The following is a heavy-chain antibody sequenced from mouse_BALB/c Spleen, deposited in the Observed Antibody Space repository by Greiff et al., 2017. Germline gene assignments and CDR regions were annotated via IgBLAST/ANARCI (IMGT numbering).Heavy chain of an antibody. V-gene: IGHV1S22*01. J-gene: IGHJ2*01. CDR2: IYPGSGST. CDR3: TRSDGYYRVDY. CDR1: GYTFTSYW. D-gene: IGHD2-3*01. Sequence: LQQPGSELVRPGASVKLSCKASGYTFTSYWMHWVKQRHGQGLEWIGNIYPGSGSTNYDEKFKSKGTLTVDTSSSTAYMHLSSLTSEDSAVYYCTRSDGYYRVDYWGQGTTLTVSS.